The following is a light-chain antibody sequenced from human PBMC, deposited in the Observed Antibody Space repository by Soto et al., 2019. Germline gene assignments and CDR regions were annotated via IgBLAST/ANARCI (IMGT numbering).Light chain of an antibody. Sequence: QSALTQPASVSGSPGQSLTISCTGTSSDVGGYNHVSWYQQCPGKAPKLMIYEVSNRPSGVSNRFSGSKSGNTASLTISGLQAEDEADYYCTSYSSSDIFYVFGTGTKLTVL. J-gene: IGLJ1*01. CDR3: TSYSSSDIFYV. CDR2: EVS. CDR1: SSDVGGYNH. V-gene: IGLV2-14*01.